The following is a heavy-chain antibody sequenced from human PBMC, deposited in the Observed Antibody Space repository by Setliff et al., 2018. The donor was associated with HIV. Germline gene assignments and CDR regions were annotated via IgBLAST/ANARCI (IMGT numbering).Heavy chain of an antibody. Sequence: QPGGSLRLSCAASGFIFNNYAMSWVRQAPGKGLEWVSVISGSGGSTYVADSVKGRFTISRDNSKNTLSLQMNSLRADDTAVFYCAKGGLDSVFQSFDYWGQGTLVTVSS. CDR1: GFIFNNYA. CDR3: AKGGLDSVFQSFDY. V-gene: IGHV3-23*01. D-gene: IGHD2-21*01. J-gene: IGHJ4*02. CDR2: ISGSGGST.